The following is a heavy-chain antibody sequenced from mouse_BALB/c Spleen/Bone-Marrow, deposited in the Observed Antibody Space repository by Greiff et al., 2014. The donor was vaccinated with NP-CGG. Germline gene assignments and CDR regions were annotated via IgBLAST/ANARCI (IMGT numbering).Heavy chain of an antibody. J-gene: IGHJ2*01. CDR1: GYTFTDYT. CDR3: ARPKGFALDY. V-gene: IGHV1-4*01. Sequence: QVQLKESGAELASPGASVKMSCKASGYTFTDYTIQWGKQRPGQGLEWIGYVNPRSGYANYNQKFKDKATLTADKSSSTAFMQLSSLTSEDSAVYYCARPKGFALDYWGQGTALTVSS. CDR2: VNPRSGYA.